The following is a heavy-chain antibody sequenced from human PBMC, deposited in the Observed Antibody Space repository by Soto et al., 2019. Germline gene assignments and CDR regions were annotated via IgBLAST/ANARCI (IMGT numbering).Heavy chain of an antibody. J-gene: IGHJ6*02. CDR2: IIPIFGTA. CDR1: GGTFSSYA. CDR3: ARAAGGCKRDFCYYYYGMDV. D-gene: IGHD6-19*01. Sequence: SVKVSCKASGGTFSSYAISWVRQAPGQGLEWMGGIIPIFGTANYAQKFQGRVTITADESTSTAYMELSGLRSEDTAVYYCARAAGGCKRDFCYYYYGMDVWGQGTTVTVS. V-gene: IGHV1-69*13.